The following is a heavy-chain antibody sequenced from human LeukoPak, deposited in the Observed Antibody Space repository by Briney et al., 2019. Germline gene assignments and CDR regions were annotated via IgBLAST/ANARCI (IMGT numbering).Heavy chain of an antibody. CDR3: ARFSSSYYFDY. Sequence: SETLSLTCAVYGGSFSGYYWSWIRQPPGKGLEWIGEINHSGSTNYNPSLKSRVTISVDTSKNQFSLKLSSVTAVDTAVYYCARFSSSYYFDYWGQGTLVTVSS. V-gene: IGHV4-34*01. J-gene: IGHJ4*02. CDR1: GGSFSGYY. CDR2: INHSGST. D-gene: IGHD6-6*01.